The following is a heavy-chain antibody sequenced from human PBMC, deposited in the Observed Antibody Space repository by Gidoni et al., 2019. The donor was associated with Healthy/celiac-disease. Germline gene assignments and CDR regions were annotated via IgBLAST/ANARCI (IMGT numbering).Heavy chain of an antibody. CDR1: GFTFSSSG. CDR3: AKDLNYYDFWTSCMDV. V-gene: IGHV3-30*18. Sequence: QVQLVESGGGVVQPGRSLRLSCAASGFTFSSSGMHWVRQAPGRGLGWVAVISYDGSNKYYADSVKGRFTISRDNSKNTLYLQMNSLRAEDTAVYYCAKDLNYYDFWTSCMDVWGQGTTVTVSS. J-gene: IGHJ6*02. D-gene: IGHD3-3*01. CDR2: ISYDGSNK.